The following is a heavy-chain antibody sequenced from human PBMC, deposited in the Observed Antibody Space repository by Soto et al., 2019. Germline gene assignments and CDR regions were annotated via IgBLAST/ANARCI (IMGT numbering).Heavy chain of an antibody. CDR3: TRKTPLTGMEV. J-gene: IGHJ6*02. D-gene: IGHD3-9*01. V-gene: IGHV3-13*01. CDR1: GFTLSSYD. Sequence: EVQLVESGGGLVQPGGSLRLSCAASGFTLSSYDIHWVRQATGEGLAWVSGIGSGGDTHYADSVKGRFIISREDGKNSLYLQMNNLRVGDTAVYYCTRKTPLTGMEVWGQGATVTVSS. CDR2: IGSGGDT.